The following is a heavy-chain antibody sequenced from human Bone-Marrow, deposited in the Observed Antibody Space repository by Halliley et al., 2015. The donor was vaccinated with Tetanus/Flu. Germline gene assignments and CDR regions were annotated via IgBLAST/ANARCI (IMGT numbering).Heavy chain of an antibody. V-gene: IGHV4-59*01. Sequence: TLSLTCTVSGGSISQYYWSWVRQPPGKGLEWIGYIYFDGSTNYKSSLKHRVNISLDTSKNQFSLKVTSVTAADPAMYFCARDSGMVRCSGGSCYPNSWFDPWGQGILVTV. CDR2: IYFDGST. CDR1: GGSISQYY. D-gene: IGHD2-15*01. J-gene: IGHJ5*02. CDR3: ARDSGMVRCSGGSCYPNSWFDP.